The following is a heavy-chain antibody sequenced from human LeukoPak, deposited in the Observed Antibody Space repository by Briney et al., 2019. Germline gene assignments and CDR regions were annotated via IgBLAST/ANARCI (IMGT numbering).Heavy chain of an antibody. J-gene: IGHJ4*02. V-gene: IGHV1-2*02. CDR2: INPNSGGT. CDR3: ARSTGYDYLWGKWGLDY. CDR1: GYTFTGYY. D-gene: IGHD3-16*01. Sequence: ASVKVSCKASGYTFTGYYMHWVRQAPGQGLEWMGWINPNSGGTNYAQKFQGRVTMTRDTSISTAYMELSRLRSDDTAVYYCARSTGYDYLWGKWGLDYWGQGTLVTVSS.